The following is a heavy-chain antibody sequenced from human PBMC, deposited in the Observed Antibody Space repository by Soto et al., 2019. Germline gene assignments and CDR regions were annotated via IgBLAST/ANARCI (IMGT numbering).Heavy chain of an antibody. V-gene: IGHV1-18*01. CDR1: GYTFTSYG. J-gene: IGHJ4*02. Sequence: GASVKVSCKASGYTFTSYGISWVRQAPGQGLEWMGWISAYNGNTNYAQKLQGRVTMTTDTSTSTAYMELRSLRSDDTAVYYCARDEQVHYYDSSGGCDYWGQGTLVTVSS. CDR3: ARDEQVHYYDSSGGCDY. D-gene: IGHD3-22*01. CDR2: ISAYNGNT.